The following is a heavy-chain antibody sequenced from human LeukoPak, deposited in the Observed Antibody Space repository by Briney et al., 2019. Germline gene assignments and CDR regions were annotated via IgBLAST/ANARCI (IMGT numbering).Heavy chain of an antibody. CDR3: AIIVGATTAFDI. Sequence: SETLSLTCTVSGGSISSSSYYWGWLRQPPGKGLEWIGSIYYSGSTYYNPSLKSRVTISVDTSKNQFSLKLSSVTAADTAVYYCAIIVGATTAFDIWGQGTMVTVSS. D-gene: IGHD1-26*01. CDR2: IYYSGST. J-gene: IGHJ3*02. CDR1: GGSISSSSYY. V-gene: IGHV4-39*01.